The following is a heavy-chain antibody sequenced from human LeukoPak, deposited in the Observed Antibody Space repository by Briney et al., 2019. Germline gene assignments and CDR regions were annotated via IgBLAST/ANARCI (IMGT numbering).Heavy chain of an antibody. CDR1: GYTFTSYY. D-gene: IGHD3-3*01. V-gene: IGHV1-46*01. CDR3: ATYTSYYDEYLRRYHFQH. J-gene: IGHJ1*01. Sequence: ASVKVSCKASGYTFTSYYMHWVRQAPGQGLEWMGIINPSGGSTSYAQKFQGRVTMTRDTSTSTVYMELSSLRSEDTAVYYCATYTSYYDEYLRRYHFQHWGQGTLVTVSS. CDR2: INPSGGST.